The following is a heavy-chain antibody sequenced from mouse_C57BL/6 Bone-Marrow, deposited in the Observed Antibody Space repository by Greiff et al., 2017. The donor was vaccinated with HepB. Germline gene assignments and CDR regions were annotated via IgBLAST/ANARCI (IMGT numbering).Heavy chain of an antibody. V-gene: IGHV1-7*01. Sequence: QVQLQQSGAELAKPGASVKLSCKASGYTFTSYWMHWVKQRPVQGLEWIGYINPSSGYTNYNQKFKDKATLTADKSSSTAYMQLSSLTYEDSAVYYCARRYDYDGPWFAYWGQGTLVTVSA. CDR3: ARRYDYDGPWFAY. CDR1: GYTFTSYW. CDR2: INPSSGYT. J-gene: IGHJ3*01. D-gene: IGHD2-4*01.